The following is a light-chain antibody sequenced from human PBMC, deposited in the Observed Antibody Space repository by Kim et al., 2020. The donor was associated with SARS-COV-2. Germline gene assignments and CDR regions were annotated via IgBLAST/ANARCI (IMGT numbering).Light chain of an antibody. V-gene: IGKV3-15*01. CDR1: QSVSSN. CDR3: QQYSNWPLT. J-gene: IGKJ4*01. Sequence: EKVMTQSPATLSVSPGERVTLSCRASQSVSSNLAWYQQKPGQRPRLLIYGASTRATSIPARFSGSGSGTEFTLTISSLQSEDFAIYYCQQYSNWPLTFGGGTKVDI. CDR2: GAS.